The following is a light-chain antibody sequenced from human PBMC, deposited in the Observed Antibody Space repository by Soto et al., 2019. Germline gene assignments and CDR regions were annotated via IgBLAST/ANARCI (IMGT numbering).Light chain of an antibody. Sequence: QSVLIQPPSASGTPGQRVTISCSGSSSNIGSSYVYWYQQLPGTAPKLLIYRNNQRPSGVPDRFSGSKSGTSASLAISGLRSEDEADYYCAAWDDSLSGPTVFGGGTKVTVL. J-gene: IGLJ2*01. CDR3: AAWDDSLSGPTV. CDR2: RNN. V-gene: IGLV1-47*01. CDR1: SSNIGSSY.